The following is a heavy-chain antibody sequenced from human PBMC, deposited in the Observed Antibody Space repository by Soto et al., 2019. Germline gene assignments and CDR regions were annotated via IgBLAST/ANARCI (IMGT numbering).Heavy chain of an antibody. CDR1: GFTFSSYS. CDR3: ARDPLAYCGGDCYSFIDY. CDR2: ISSSSSTI. J-gene: IGHJ4*02. Sequence: GGSLRLSCAASGFTFSSYSMNWVRQAPGKGLEWVSYISSSSSTIYYADSVKGRFTFSRDNAKNSLYLQMNSLRAEDTAVYYCARDPLAYCGGDCYSFIDYWGQGT. V-gene: IGHV3-48*01. D-gene: IGHD2-21*02.